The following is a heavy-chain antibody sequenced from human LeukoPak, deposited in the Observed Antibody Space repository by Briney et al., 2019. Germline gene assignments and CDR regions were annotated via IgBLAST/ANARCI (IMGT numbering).Heavy chain of an antibody. J-gene: IGHJ6*03. CDR2: IKQDGSEK. CDR1: GFTFSSYW. D-gene: IGHD2-15*01. V-gene: IGHV3-7*01. CDR3: ARGEAARNYYMDV. Sequence: GGSLRPSCAASGFTFSSYWMSWVRQAPGKGLEWVANIKQDGSEKYYVDSVKGRFTISRDNAKNSLYLQMNSLRAEDTAVYYCARGEAARNYYMDVWGKGTTVTVSS.